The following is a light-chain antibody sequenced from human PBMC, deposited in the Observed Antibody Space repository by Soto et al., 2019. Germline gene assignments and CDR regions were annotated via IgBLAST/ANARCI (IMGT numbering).Light chain of an antibody. CDR3: QQYNNWPPIT. V-gene: IGKV3D-15*01. CDR1: QTVGSN. J-gene: IGKJ5*01. Sequence: EIVLTQSPDTLSVSPGERATLSCRASQTVGSNIAWYQQKPGQAPRLLIYGASTRASDTPARFSGSGSVTEFALTISSLQSEDFAVYYCQQYNNWPPITFGQGTRLEIK. CDR2: GAS.